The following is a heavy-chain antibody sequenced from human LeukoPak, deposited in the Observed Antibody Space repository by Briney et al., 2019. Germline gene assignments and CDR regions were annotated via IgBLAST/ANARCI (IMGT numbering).Heavy chain of an antibody. V-gene: IGHV4-31*03. J-gene: IGHJ4*02. CDR2: IYHSGRS. CDR3: ARDQVECTGGTCQSRVGFDF. Sequence: PSETLSLTCTVSGDSISSGVKYWSWIRQHPGRGLEWIGYIYHSGRSYYNPSLKSRITMSVDTSKNQFSLNLSPVTAADTAVYYCARDQVECTGGTCQSRVGFDFWGQGTLVTVSS. CDR1: GDSISSGVKY. D-gene: IGHD2-8*02.